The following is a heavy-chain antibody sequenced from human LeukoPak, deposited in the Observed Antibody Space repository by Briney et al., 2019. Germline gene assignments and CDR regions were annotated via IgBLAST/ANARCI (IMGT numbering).Heavy chain of an antibody. J-gene: IGHJ6*03. V-gene: IGHV4-59*01. Sequence: PSETLSLTCTVSGGSISSYYWSWIRQSPGKGLEWIGYIYSSGSTNSNPSLKSRLTMSVDTSKNQFSLKLSSVTAADTAVYYCAREKYDFWSVDSRYYYMDVWGKGTTVTVSS. D-gene: IGHD3-3*01. CDR3: AREKYDFWSVDSRYYYMDV. CDR2: IYSSGST. CDR1: GGSISSYY.